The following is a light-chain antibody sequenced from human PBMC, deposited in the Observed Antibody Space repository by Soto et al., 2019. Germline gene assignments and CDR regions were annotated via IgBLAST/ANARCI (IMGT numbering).Light chain of an antibody. J-gene: IGKJ2*01. V-gene: IGKV3-20*01. CDR3: QQYGSSPPWYT. CDR2: AAS. Sequence: EIVLTQSPGTLSLSPGERATLSCRASQSVSSTYLAWYQQKGGQAPKLLIYAASSRATGIPDRFSGSGSGTDFTLTISRVEPEDFAVYYCQQYGSSPPWYTFGQGTKLEIE. CDR1: QSVSSTY.